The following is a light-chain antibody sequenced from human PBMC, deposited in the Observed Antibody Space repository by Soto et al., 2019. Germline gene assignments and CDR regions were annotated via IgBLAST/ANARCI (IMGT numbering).Light chain of an antibody. V-gene: IGKV3-20*01. Sequence: EIVLTQSPGTLSLSPGERGTLSCRASETIGDNDLAWYQQKPGQAPRLLIYGASNRATGIPDRFSGSGSGTDFTLTISSLEPEDFAVYFCQQYGSSPHFGGGTKVEIK. CDR1: ETIGDND. J-gene: IGKJ4*01. CDR3: QQYGSSPH. CDR2: GAS.